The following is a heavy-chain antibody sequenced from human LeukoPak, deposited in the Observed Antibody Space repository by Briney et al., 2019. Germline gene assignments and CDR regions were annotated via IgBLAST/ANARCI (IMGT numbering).Heavy chain of an antibody. CDR1: GFTFSSFD. D-gene: IGHD1-1*01. J-gene: IGHJ6*03. CDR2: IGTASDT. V-gene: IGHV3-13*01. Sequence: GGSLRLSCAASGFTFSSFDMPWVRQPTGQGLEWVSTIGTASDTYYPGSVEGRFTLSRDNSKNSLYLQMNSLTAGDTAVYYCARGPPRGKYYYMDVWGKGTTVTVSS. CDR3: ARGPPRGKYYYMDV.